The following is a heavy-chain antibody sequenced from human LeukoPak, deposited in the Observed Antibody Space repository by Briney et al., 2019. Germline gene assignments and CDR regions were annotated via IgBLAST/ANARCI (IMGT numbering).Heavy chain of an antibody. CDR2: IRYDGSDK. V-gene: IGHV3-30*02. J-gene: IGHJ4*02. D-gene: IGHD3-16*02. CDR3: ATGITYYDYVWGSYPYY. Sequence: PGGSLRLSCAASGFTFSSYGMHWVRQAPGKGLEWVAFIRYDGSDKYYPDSVKGRFTISRDNSKNTLYLRMNSLRAEDTAVYYCATGITYYDYVWGSYPYYWGQGTLVTVSS. CDR1: GFTFSSYG.